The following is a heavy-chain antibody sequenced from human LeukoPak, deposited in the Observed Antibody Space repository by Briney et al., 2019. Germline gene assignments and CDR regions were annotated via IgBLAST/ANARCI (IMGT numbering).Heavy chain of an antibody. J-gene: IGHJ4*02. V-gene: IGHV3-15*01. D-gene: IGHD1-26*01. CDR2: IKSKTDGGTT. CDR3: TTDRSGSYYADY. Sequence: PGGSLRLSCAASGFTFSKAWMSWVRQAPGKGLEWVGRIKSKTDGGTTDYAAPVKGRFTISRDDSKNTLYLQMNSLKTEDTAVYYCTTDRSGSYYADYWGQGTLVTVSS. CDR1: GFTFSKAW.